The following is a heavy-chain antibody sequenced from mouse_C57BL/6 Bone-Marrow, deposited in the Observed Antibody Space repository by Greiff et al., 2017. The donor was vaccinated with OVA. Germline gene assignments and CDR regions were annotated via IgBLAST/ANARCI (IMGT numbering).Heavy chain of an antibody. CDR2: IYPGDGDT. V-gene: IGHV1-80*01. D-gene: IGHD2-2*01. CDR3: ARSPPIYYGYDWFAY. J-gene: IGHJ3*01. CDR1: GYAFSSYW. Sequence: VQLQQSGAELVKPGASVKISCKASGYAFSSYWMHWVKQRPGKGLEWIGQIYPGDGDTNYNGKFKGKATLTADKSSSTAYMQLSSLTSEDSAVYFCARSPPIYYGYDWFAYWGQGTLVTVSA.